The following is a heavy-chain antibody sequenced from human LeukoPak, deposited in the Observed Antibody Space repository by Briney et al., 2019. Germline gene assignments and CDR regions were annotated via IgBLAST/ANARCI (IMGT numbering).Heavy chain of an antibody. J-gene: IGHJ4*02. CDR3: ARVLGAMKSSWSDY. D-gene: IGHD1-26*01. CDR2: ISAYNGNT. V-gene: IGHV1-18*01. Sequence: GASVKVSCKASGYTFTSYGISWVRQAPGQGLEWMGWISAYNGNTNYAQKLQGRVTMTTDTSTSTAYMELRSLRSDDTAVYYCARVLGAMKSSWSDYWGQGTLVTVSS. CDR1: GYTFTSYG.